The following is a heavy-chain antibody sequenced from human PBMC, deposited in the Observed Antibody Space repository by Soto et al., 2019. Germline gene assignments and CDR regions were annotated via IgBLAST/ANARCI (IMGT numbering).Heavy chain of an antibody. D-gene: IGHD4-4*01. CDR3: ARDDYSNYDYDY. V-gene: IGHV4-34*01. Sequence: SETLSLTCAVYGGSFSGYYWSWIRQPPGKGLEWIGEINHSGSTNYNPSLKSRVTISVDTSKYQFSLKLSSVTAADTAVYYCARDDYSNYDYDYWGQGTLVTVSS. J-gene: IGHJ4*02. CDR1: GGSFSGYY. CDR2: INHSGST.